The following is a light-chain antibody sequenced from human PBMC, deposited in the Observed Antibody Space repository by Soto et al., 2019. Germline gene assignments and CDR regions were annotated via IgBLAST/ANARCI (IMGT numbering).Light chain of an antibody. CDR2: TAS. CDR1: QTVSSSY. Sequence: EIVLTQSPGTLSLSPGERATLSCRASQTVSSSYLAWYQQKPGQAPRLLIYTASSRATGIPDRFSGSGSGTDFSLTISRLEPEDFAVYYCQQYRSSPITFGQGTRLE. V-gene: IGKV3-20*01. J-gene: IGKJ5*01. CDR3: QQYRSSPIT.